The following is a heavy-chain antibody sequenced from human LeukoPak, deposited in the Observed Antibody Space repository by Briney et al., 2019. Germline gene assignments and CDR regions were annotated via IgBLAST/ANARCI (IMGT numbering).Heavy chain of an antibody. V-gene: IGHV1-46*01. D-gene: IGHD2-2*01. CDR2: INPSGGST. J-gene: IGHJ4*02. CDR1: GYTFTNYY. CDR3: ARAFRNAGCSSTSCSRFDY. Sequence: GASVKVSCKTSGYTFTNYYMYWVRQAPGQGLEWMGIINPSGGSTSYAQKFQGRVTMTRDTSTSTVYMELSSLRSEDTAVYYCARAFRNAGCSSTSCSRFDYWGQGTLVTVSS.